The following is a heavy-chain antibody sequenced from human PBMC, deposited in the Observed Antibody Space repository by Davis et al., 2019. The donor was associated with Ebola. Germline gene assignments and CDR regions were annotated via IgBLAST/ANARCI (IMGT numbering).Heavy chain of an antibody. V-gene: IGHV3-48*03. CDR3: ARVRWELRDSYGMDV. D-gene: IGHD1-26*01. J-gene: IGHJ6*02. Sequence: GESLKISCAASGFTFSSYEMNWVRQAPGKGLEWVSYISSSGSTIYYADSVKGRFTISRDNAKNSLYLQMNSLRDEDTAVYYCARVRWELRDSYGMDVWGQGTTVTVSS. CDR1: GFTFSSYE. CDR2: ISSSGSTI.